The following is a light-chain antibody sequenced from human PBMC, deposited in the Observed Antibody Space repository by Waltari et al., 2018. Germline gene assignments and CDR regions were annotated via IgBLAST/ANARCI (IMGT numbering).Light chain of an antibody. CDR1: QSLFYSANKHNY. CDR3: QQYYTIPYT. V-gene: IGKV4-1*01. J-gene: IGKJ2*01. Sequence: DIVMTQSPESLAVSLGARATTHCKSSQSLFYSANKHNYLAWYQQKPGQSPKVLIYWASTRESGVPDRFSGSGSGTDFTLTISSLQAEDVADYYCQQYYTIPYTFGQGTKLEIK. CDR2: WAS.